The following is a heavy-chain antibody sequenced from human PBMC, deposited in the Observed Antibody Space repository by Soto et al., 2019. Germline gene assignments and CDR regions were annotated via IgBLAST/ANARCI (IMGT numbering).Heavy chain of an antibody. CDR3: ARESCSGGSCPGAFDI. CDR2: IYYSGST. CDR1: GGSISSGGYY. J-gene: IGHJ3*02. D-gene: IGHD2-15*01. Sequence: QVQLQESGPGLVKPSQTLSLTCTVSGGSISSGGYYWSWIRQHPGKGLEWIGYIYYSGSTYYNPSLKSRVTISVDTSKNQLSLKLSSVTAADTAVYYCARESCSGGSCPGAFDIWGQGTMVTVSS. V-gene: IGHV4-31*03.